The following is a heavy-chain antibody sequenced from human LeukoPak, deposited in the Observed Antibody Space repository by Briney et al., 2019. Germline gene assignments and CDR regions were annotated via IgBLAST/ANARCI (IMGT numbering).Heavy chain of an antibody. CDR3: ARGLVAAAGNNFDY. V-gene: IGHV3-53*01. CDR1: GFTVSSNY. Sequence: PGGSLRLSCAASGFTVSSNYMSWVRQAPGKGLEWVSVIYSGGSTYDADSVKGRFTISRDNSRNTLYLQMNSLRAEDTAVYYCARGLVAAAGNNFDYWGQGTLVTVSS. J-gene: IGHJ4*02. D-gene: IGHD6-13*01. CDR2: IYSGGST.